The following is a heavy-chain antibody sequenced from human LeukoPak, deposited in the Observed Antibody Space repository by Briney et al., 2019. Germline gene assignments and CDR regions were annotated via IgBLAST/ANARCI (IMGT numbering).Heavy chain of an antibody. D-gene: IGHD6-6*01. CDR3: ANGVTSHSSSLFDY. V-gene: IGHV3-23*01. Sequence: GGSLRLSCAASGFSFRSYAMSWVRQAPGKGLEWVSGISAGGLSTYYADSVKGRVTISRDISKSTLYLQMSSLRAEDTAVYYCANGVTSHSSSLFDYWGQGTLVTVSS. J-gene: IGHJ4*02. CDR1: GFSFRSYA. CDR2: ISAGGLST.